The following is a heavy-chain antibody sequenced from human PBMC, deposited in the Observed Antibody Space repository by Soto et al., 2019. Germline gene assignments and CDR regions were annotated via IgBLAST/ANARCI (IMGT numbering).Heavy chain of an antibody. D-gene: IGHD2-15*01. Sequence: DVQLVESGGVVVQPGGSLRLSCAASGFTFDDYTMHWVRQAPGKGLEWVSLISWDGGSTYYADSVKGRFTISRDNSKNSLYLQMNSLRTEDTALYYCAKVSATRGHAYFDYWGQGTLVTVSS. V-gene: IGHV3-43*01. J-gene: IGHJ4*02. CDR1: GFTFDDYT. CDR2: ISWDGGST. CDR3: AKVSATRGHAYFDY.